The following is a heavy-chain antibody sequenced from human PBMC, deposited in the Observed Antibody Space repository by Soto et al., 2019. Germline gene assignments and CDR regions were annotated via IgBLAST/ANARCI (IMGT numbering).Heavy chain of an antibody. D-gene: IGHD6-13*01. CDR1: GFTFRSYC. V-gene: IGHV3-30*18. CDR2: ISYDGSSK. CDR3: AKDRSSSWSFDY. J-gene: IGHJ4*02. Sequence: GGSPRLSCAAPGFTFRSYCMHWVRQAPGKGLEWVAVISYDGSSKYYADSVKGRFTISRDNSKNTLYLQMNSLRVEDTAVYYCAKDRSSSWSFDYWGQGTLVTVSS.